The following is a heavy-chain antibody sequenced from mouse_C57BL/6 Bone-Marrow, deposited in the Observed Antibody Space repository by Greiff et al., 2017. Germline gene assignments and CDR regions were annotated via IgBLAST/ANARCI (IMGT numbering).Heavy chain of an antibody. J-gene: IGHJ4*01. CDR1: GFSFNTYA. CDR2: IRSKSNNYAT. Sequence: EVKVVESGGGLVQPKGSLKLSCAASGFSFNTYAMTWVRQAPGKGLEWVARIRSKSNNYATYYADSVKDRFTISRDDSESMLYLQMNNLKTEDTAMYYCVRRDYGYWGQGTSVTVSS. D-gene: IGHD2-4*01. V-gene: IGHV10-1*01. CDR3: VRRDYGY.